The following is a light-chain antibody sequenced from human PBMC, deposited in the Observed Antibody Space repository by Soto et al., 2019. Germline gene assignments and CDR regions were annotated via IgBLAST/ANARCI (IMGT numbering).Light chain of an antibody. Sequence: EIVMTQSPATLSVSAGEIATLSFSASQSVNSFLAWYQQKPGQAPRLLIYGASTRATDIPARFSGSGSGTEFTLTISSLQSEDFAVYYCQQYDDWPPGTFGQGTKVDIK. CDR3: QQYDDWPPGT. CDR1: QSVNSF. CDR2: GAS. J-gene: IGKJ1*01. V-gene: IGKV3-15*01.